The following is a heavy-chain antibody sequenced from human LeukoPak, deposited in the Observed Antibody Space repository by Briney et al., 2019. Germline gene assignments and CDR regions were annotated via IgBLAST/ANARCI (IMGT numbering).Heavy chain of an antibody. CDR2: IKQDGSEK. D-gene: IGHD2-8*01. Sequence: GGSLRLSCAVSGFTFSSYWMNWVRQAPGKGLEWVANIKQDGSEKNYVDSVKGRFTISRDNAKSSLFLQMNDLRAEDTAVYYCAKGGRVNGEVYWGQGTPVTVSS. V-gene: IGHV3-7*01. CDR3: AKGGRVNGEVY. J-gene: IGHJ4*02. CDR1: GFTFSSYW.